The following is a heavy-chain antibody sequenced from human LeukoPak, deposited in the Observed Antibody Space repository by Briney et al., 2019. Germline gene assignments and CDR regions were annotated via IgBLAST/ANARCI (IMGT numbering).Heavy chain of an antibody. CDR2: IYISGST. CDR1: GGSISSYY. D-gene: IGHD4-23*01. J-gene: IGHJ4*02. V-gene: IGHV4-59*12. CDR3: ARDMTTVVTPGFDY. Sequence: SETLSLTCTVSGGSISSYYWSWIRQPPGKGLEWIGYIYISGSTNYNPSLKSRVTMSVDTSKNQFSLKLSSVTAADTAVYYCARDMTTVVTPGFDYWGQGTLVTVSS.